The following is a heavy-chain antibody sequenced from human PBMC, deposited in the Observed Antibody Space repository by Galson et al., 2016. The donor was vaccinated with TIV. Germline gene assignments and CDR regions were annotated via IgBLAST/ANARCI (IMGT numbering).Heavy chain of an antibody. D-gene: IGHD3-3*01. V-gene: IGHV3-30*18. CDR1: GFTFSSYN. CDR2: MAYDGSYK. J-gene: IGHJ3*01. Sequence: SLRLSCAASGFTFSSYNMHWVRQAPGKGLEWVAVMAYDGSYKHYAGSVKGRFIVSRDNSKTTLDLQMNSLGAEDTALYYCAKEENSGYYPNDAFDFWGQGTMVTVS. CDR3: AKEENSGYYPNDAFDF.